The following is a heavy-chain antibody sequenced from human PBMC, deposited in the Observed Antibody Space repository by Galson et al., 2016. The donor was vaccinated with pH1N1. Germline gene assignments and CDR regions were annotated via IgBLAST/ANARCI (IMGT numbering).Heavy chain of an antibody. Sequence: SLRLSCAASGFTFSDYYISWIRQAPGKGLEWVSYISNGGVTIHYADSVKGRFTISRDNAKNSLYLQMNSLRAEDTAVYYCARDVRSSSSRGPFHWFDPWGQGTPVIVSS. CDR1: GFTFSDYY. CDR3: ARDVRSSSSRGPFHWFDP. D-gene: IGHD6-13*01. V-gene: IGHV3-11*04. CDR2: ISNGGVTI. J-gene: IGHJ5*02.